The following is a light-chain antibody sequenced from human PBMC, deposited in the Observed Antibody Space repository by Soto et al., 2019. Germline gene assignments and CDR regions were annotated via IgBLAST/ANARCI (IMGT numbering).Light chain of an antibody. V-gene: IGLV3-1*01. CDR2: QDS. J-gene: IGLJ2*01. Sequence: SYELTQLPSVSVSPGQTASITCSGAKLGDKYACWYQQKPGQSPVLVIYQDSKRPSGIPERFSGSNSGNTATLTISGTQAMDEADYYCQAWDSSTYVVFGAGTKLTVL. CDR3: QAWDSSTYVV. CDR1: KLGDKY.